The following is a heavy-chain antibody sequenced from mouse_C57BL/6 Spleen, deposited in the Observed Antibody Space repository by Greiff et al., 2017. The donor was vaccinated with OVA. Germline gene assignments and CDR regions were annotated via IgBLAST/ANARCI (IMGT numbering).Heavy chain of an antibody. J-gene: IGHJ2*01. Sequence: DVQLQESGGGLVKPGGSLKLSCAASGFTFSSYAMSWVRQTPEKRLEWVATISDGGSYTYYPDNVKGRFTISRDNAKNNLYLQMSHLKSEDTAMYYCARGYSNYNYWGQGTTLTVSS. V-gene: IGHV5-4*01. D-gene: IGHD2-5*01. CDR2: ISDGGSYT. CDR1: GFTFSSYA. CDR3: ARGYSNYNY.